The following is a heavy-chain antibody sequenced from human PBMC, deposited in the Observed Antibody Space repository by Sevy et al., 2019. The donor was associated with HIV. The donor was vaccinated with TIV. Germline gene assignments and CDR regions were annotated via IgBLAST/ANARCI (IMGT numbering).Heavy chain of an antibody. CDR2: ISTESTYI. CDR3: ARINCTNGVCFQGYYYYAMDV. CDR1: GFTFRSYS. J-gene: IGHJ6*02. Sequence: GGSLRLSCAASGFTFRSYSMNWVRQAPGKGLEWISSISTESTYIYYADSLKGQFTISRDNAKNSLFLQMNSLRAEDTAVYYCARINCTNGVCFQGYYYYAMDVWGQGTTVTVSS. D-gene: IGHD2-8*01. V-gene: IGHV3-21*01.